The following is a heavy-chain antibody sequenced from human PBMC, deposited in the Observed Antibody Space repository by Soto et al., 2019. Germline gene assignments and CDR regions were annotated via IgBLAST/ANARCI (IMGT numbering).Heavy chain of an antibody. Sequence: QVQLVQSGAEVKKPGASVKVSCKASGYTFTSYGISWVRQAPGQGLEWMGWISAYNGNTNYAQKLQGRVTMTTDTSTSTAYMELRRLRSEDTAVYYGAREYSGYDYYHYYYYMYVWGKGTTVTVSS. CDR2: ISAYNGNT. CDR1: GYTFTSYG. D-gene: IGHD5-12*01. CDR3: AREYSGYDYYHYYYYMYV. V-gene: IGHV1-18*01. J-gene: IGHJ6*03.